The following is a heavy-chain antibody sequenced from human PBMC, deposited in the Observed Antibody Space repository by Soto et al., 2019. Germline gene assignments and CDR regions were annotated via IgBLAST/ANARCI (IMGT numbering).Heavy chain of an antibody. V-gene: IGHV1-3*01. Sequence: QVQLVQSGAEVKKPGASVKISCKASGYTFTRYTMNWVRQAPGQRLEWMGWINPDNGNTKSSQKFQDRVIITRDTAASTAYMALSRLRSEDTAVYDCARGIATRQLDPWGPGTLVTVPS. CDR3: ARGIATRQLDP. CDR1: GYTFTRYT. J-gene: IGHJ5*02. D-gene: IGHD2-15*01. CDR2: INPDNGNT.